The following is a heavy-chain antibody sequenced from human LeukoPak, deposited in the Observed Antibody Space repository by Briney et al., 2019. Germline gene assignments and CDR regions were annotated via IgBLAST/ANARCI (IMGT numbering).Heavy chain of an antibody. J-gene: IGHJ3*01. CDR2: ILYDGSNE. D-gene: IGHD6-19*01. CDR3: VRGGPLAGHAFDV. CDR1: GFTFSSHG. V-gene: IGHV3-30*03. Sequence: PGGSLRLSCAASGFTFSSHGMHWVRQAPGMGLEWVALILYDGSNEYYADSVQGRFTISRDNAKNSFYLEMNSLRVGDTAVYYCVRGGPLAGHAFDVWGRGTLVTVS.